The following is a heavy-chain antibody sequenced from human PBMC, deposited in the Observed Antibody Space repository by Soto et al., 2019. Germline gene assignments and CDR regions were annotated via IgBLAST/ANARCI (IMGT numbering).Heavy chain of an antibody. V-gene: IGHV3-23*01. CDR2: ILVRGST. CDR1: GFTCSSYD. D-gene: IGHD2-8*02. Sequence: PGGSLRLSCAASGFTCSSYDMSWVRQAPGKGLEWVSTILVRGSTHYPDSVKGRFTISRDNSKNTQFLQMNSLTAGDTAVYYCAKATATGGGAFDICGQGTMVTVSS. J-gene: IGHJ3*02. CDR3: AKATATGGGAFDI.